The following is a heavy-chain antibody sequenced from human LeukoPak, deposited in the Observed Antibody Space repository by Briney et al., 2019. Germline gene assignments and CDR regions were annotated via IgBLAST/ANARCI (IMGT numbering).Heavy chain of an antibody. V-gene: IGHV4-59*01. D-gene: IGHD6-19*01. CDR2: IYYSGST. CDR3: ARGDSSGWYGYFDL. CDR1: GGSISSYY. Sequence: SETLSLTCTVSGGSISSYYWSWIRQPPGKGLEWIGYIYYSGSTNYNPSLKSRVTISVDTSKNQFSLKLSSVTAADTAVYYCARGDSSGWYGYFDLWGRGTLATASS. J-gene: IGHJ2*01.